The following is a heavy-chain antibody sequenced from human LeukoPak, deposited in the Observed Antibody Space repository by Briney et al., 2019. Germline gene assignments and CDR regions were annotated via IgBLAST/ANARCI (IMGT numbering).Heavy chain of an antibody. CDR3: AREGDGMDV. J-gene: IGHJ6*02. V-gene: IGHV3-30-3*01. CDR1: GFTFSSYA. Sequence: GGSLRLSCAASGFTFSSYAMHWVRQAPGKGLEWVAVISYDGSNKYYADSVKGRFTISRDNSKNTLYLQMNSLRAEDTAVYYCAREGDGMDVWAKGPRSPSP. CDR2: ISYDGSNK.